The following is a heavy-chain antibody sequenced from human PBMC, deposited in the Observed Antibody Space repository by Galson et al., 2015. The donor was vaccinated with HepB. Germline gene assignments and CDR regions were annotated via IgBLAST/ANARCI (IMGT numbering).Heavy chain of an antibody. CDR1: GFTFSSYN. D-gene: IGHD3-10*01. Sequence: SLRLSCAAPGFTFSSYNMNWVRQVPGKGLEWISYIDSASSNIKYAHSVKGRFTISRDNGEKSVYLQMNNLRDEDTAVYYCVRDGGTVRGVGEVLTWFDPWGQGTLVTVSS. V-gene: IGHV3-48*02. CDR3: VRDGGTVRGVGEVLTWFDP. CDR2: IDSASSNI. J-gene: IGHJ5*02.